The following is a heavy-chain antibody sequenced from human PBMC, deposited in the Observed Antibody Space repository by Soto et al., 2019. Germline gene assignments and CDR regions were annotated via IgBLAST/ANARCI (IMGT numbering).Heavy chain of an antibody. J-gene: IGHJ6*02. CDR2: FDPEDGET. Sequence: QVQLVQSGAEVKKPGASVKVSCKVSGYTLTELSMHWVRQAPGKGLEWMGGFDPEDGETIYAQKFQGRVTMTEDTSTDTADMELSSLRSEDTAVYYAATDLERRQDYYYYSGMDVWGQGTTVTVSS. V-gene: IGHV1-24*01. CDR1: GYTLTELS. D-gene: IGHD1-1*01. CDR3: ATDLERRQDYYYYSGMDV.